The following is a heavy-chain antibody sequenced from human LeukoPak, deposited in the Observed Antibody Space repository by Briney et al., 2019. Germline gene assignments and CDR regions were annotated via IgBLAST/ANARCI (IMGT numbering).Heavy chain of an antibody. CDR2: ISGSGGST. V-gene: IGHV3-23*01. CDR1: GFTFSSYA. D-gene: IGHD4-17*01. CDR3: AKLHSVTPHY. J-gene: IGHJ4*02. Sequence: GASLRLSCAASGFTFSSYAMSRVRQAPGKGLEWVSAISGSGGSTYYADSVKGRFTISRDNSKNTLYLQMNSLRAEDTAVYYCAKLHSVTPHYWGQGTLVTVSS.